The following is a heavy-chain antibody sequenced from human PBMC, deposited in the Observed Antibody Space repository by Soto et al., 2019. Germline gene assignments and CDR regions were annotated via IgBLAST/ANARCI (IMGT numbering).Heavy chain of an antibody. CDR2: IYPGDSDT. CDR1: GYSCTSYW. D-gene: IGHD6-6*01. J-gene: IGHJ6*02. V-gene: IGHV5-51*01. CDR3: ARHRGSSGDPYYYYGMDV. Sequence: GESLKISCKGFGYSCTSYWIGWVRQMPGKGLEWMGIIYPGDSDTRYSPSFQGQVTISADKSISTAYLQWSSLKASDNAMYYCARHRGSSGDPYYYYGMDVWGQGTTVTVSS.